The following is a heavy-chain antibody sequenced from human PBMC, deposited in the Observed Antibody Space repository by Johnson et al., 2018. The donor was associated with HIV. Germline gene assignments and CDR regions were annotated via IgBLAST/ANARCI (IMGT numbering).Heavy chain of an antibody. CDR2: IEYDGSNK. D-gene: IGHD6-13*01. CDR1: GFTFSSYG. V-gene: IGHV3-30*02. Sequence: VQLVESGGGVVQPGGSLRLSCAASGFTFSSYGMHWVRQTPGKGLEWVTFIEYDGSNKYYLDSVKGRFTISRDNSKNRLYLQMNSLRAEDTAVYYCAKVGSGYSSSSWGQGTMVTVSS. CDR3: AKVGSGYSSSS. J-gene: IGHJ3*01.